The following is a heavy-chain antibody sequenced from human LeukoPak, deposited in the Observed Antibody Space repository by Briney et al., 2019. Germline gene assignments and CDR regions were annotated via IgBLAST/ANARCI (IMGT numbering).Heavy chain of an antibody. D-gene: IGHD5-12*01. J-gene: IGHJ4*02. Sequence: GESLKISCKGSGYSFTTYWIAWVRQMPGKGLEWMGIIYPGDSDTRYSPSFQGQVTISADKSISTAYLQWSSLKASDTAMYYCARPISRGYSGYDLDYWGQGTLVTVSS. V-gene: IGHV5-51*01. CDR2: IYPGDSDT. CDR1: GYSFTTYW. CDR3: ARPISRGYSGYDLDY.